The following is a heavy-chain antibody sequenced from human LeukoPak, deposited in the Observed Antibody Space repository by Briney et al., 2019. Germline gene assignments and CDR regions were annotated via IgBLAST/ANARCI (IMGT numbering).Heavy chain of an antibody. J-gene: IGHJ4*02. V-gene: IGHV1-69*13. CDR1: GGTFSSYA. D-gene: IGHD2-15*01. CDR2: IIPIFGTA. CDR3: ARAGGYCSGGSCYSSDY. Sequence: SVKVSCKASGGTFSSYAISWARQAPGQGLEWMGGIIPIFGTANYAQKFQGRVTITADESTSTAYMELSSLRSEDTAVYYCARAGGYCSGGSCYSSDYWGQGTLVTVSS.